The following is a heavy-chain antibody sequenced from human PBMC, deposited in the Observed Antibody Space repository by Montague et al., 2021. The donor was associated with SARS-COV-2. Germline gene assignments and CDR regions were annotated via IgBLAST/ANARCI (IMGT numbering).Heavy chain of an antibody. CDR1: GFTLSSYA. CDR2: ISGSDDTT. D-gene: IGHD2-2*01. Sequence: SLRLSCAASGFTLSSYAMNWVRQAPGKGLEWVSSISGSDDTTYYADSVKGRFTISRDSSKNTLYLQMNSQRVEETAVYYCAKGFTSWPRGLFDYWGQGSLVTVSS. V-gene: IGHV3-23*01. J-gene: IGHJ4*02. CDR3: AKGFTSWPRGLFDY.